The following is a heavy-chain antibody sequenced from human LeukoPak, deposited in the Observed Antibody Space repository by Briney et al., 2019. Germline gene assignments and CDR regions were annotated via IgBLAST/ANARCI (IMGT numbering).Heavy chain of an antibody. D-gene: IGHD1-26*01. CDR1: GFTFSTYN. V-gene: IGHV3-21*01. Sequence: PGGSLRLSCAASGFTFSTYNMNWVRQAPGKGLEWVSSISSSGSYIYYADSVKGRFTISRDNAKNSLYLQMNSLRAEDTAVYYCARGVAGSYYSLWYFDYWGQGTLVTVSS. J-gene: IGHJ4*02. CDR2: ISSSGSYI. CDR3: ARGVAGSYYSLWYFDY.